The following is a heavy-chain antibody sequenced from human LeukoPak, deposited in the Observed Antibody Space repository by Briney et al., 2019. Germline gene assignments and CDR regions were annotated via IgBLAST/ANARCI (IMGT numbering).Heavy chain of an antibody. CDR1: GFTFSSYG. Sequence: PGRSLRLSCAASGFTFSSYGMHWVRQAPGKGLEWVAVISYDGSNKYYADSVKGRFTISRDNSKNTLYLQMNSLRAEDTAVYYCAKGHADYDILTGYYGWMDYWGQGTLVTVSS. CDR2: ISYDGSNK. D-gene: IGHD3-9*01. CDR3: AKGHADYDILTGYYGWMDY. V-gene: IGHV3-30*18. J-gene: IGHJ4*02.